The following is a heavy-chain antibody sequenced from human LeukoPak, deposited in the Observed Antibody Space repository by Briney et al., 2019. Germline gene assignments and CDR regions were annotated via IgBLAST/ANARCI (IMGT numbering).Heavy chain of an antibody. CDR2: LSGDGSTT. V-gene: IGHV3-74*01. D-gene: IGHD6-13*01. Sequence: GGSLRLSCAASEFPFSSHWMYWVRHAPGKGLVWVARLSGDGSTTRHADSVKGRFTIPKDNAKSTLYLQMDSLRVEDTALYYCARGIASSRSVAIDLWGRGTLVVVSS. CDR3: ARGIASSRSVAIDL. J-gene: IGHJ4*02. CDR1: EFPFSSHW.